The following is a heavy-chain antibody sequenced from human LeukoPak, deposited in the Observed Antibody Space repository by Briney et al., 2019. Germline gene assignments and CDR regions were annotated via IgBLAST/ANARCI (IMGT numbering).Heavy chain of an antibody. CDR1: GFSLSTSGVG. CDR3: AHRGVRGSGLVNWFDP. V-gene: IGHV2-5*02. J-gene: IGHJ5*02. Sequence: SGPTLVNPTQTLTLTCTFSGFSLSTSGVGVDWIRPPPGKALEWLALIYWDDDKRYSPSLKSRLTITKDTSKSQVVLTMTNMDPVDTATYYCAHRGVRGSGLVNWFDPWGQGTLVTVSS. D-gene: IGHD3-10*01. CDR2: IYWDDDK.